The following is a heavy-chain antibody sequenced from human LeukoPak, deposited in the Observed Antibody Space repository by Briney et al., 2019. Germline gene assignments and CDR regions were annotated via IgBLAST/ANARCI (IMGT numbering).Heavy chain of an antibody. D-gene: IGHD3-3*02. J-gene: IGHJ4*02. CDR1: GYTFTGYY. Sequence: ASVKVSCKASGYTFTGYYMYWLRQAPGQGLEWMRWINLNNGGTRYAQNLQGRVTLTRDTSISTAYMELSRLRSDDTAMYYCAKDSMFGSPEYYVDYWGQGTLVMVSS. CDR2: INLNNGGT. V-gene: IGHV1-2*02. CDR3: AKDSMFGSPEYYVDY.